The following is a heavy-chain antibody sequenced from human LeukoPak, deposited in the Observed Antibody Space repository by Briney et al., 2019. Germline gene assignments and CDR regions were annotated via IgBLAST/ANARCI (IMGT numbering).Heavy chain of an antibody. CDR1: GFTFSSYG. J-gene: IGHJ4*02. D-gene: IGHD3-22*01. Sequence: GGSLRLSCAASGFTFSSYGTHWVRQAPGKGLEWVAVISYDGSNKYYADSVKGRFTISRDNSKNTLYLQMNSLRAEDTAVYYCARDQYYDSSGYPGYWGQGTLVTVSS. V-gene: IGHV3-30*03. CDR3: ARDQYYDSSGYPGY. CDR2: ISYDGSNK.